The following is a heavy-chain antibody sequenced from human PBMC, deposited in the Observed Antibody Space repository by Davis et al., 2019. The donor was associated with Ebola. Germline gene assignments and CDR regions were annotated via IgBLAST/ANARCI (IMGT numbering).Heavy chain of an antibody. CDR1: GYTFTSYG. D-gene: IGHD3-10*01. V-gene: IGHV1-18*01. CDR2: ISAYNGNT. Sequence: AASVQVSCKASGYTFTSYGISWVRQAPGQGLEWMGWISAYNGNTNYAQNLQGSVTMTTDTSTSTAYMEVRSLRYDDTAVYYCARAVTMVLPSGWFDPWGQGTLVTVSS. CDR3: ARAVTMVLPSGWFDP. J-gene: IGHJ5*02.